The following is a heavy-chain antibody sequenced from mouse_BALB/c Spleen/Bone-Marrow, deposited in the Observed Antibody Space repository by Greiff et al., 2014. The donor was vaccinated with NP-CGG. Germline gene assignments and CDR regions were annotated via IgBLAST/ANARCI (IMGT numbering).Heavy chain of an antibody. Sequence: VHLVESGAELARPGASVKLSCKASGYTFTSYWMQWVKQRPGQGLEWIGAIYPGDGDTRYTQKFKGKATLTADRSSSTAYMQLSDLSSEDSAIYYGARGVESYYWGQGTLVTVSA. CDR1: GYTFTSYW. CDR3: ARGVESYY. D-gene: IGHD2-1*01. V-gene: IGHV1-87*01. J-gene: IGHJ3*01. CDR2: IYPGDGDT.